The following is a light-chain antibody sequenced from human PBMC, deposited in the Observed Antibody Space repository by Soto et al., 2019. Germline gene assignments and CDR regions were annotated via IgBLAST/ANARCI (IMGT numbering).Light chain of an antibody. J-gene: IGKJ4*01. CDR1: QSVSSSY. Sequence: EIVLTQSPGTLSLSPGERATLSCRASQSVSSSYLAWYQQKPGQAPRLLIYGASSRATGIPDRFSGSGSGTDFNLTISRLEPEDFAVYYCQQYGSSPALTFGGGTKVDIK. CDR2: GAS. V-gene: IGKV3-20*01. CDR3: QQYGSSPALT.